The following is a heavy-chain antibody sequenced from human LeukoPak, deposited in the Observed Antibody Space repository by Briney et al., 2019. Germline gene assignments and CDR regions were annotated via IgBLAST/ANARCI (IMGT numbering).Heavy chain of an antibody. V-gene: IGHV3-7*03. Sequence: GGSLRLSCAASGFTFSTSWMSWVRQVPGKGLEWVANIKKDGSETYYVDSVKGRFTISRDNAKNSLYLQMDNLRAEDTAVYFCARDRESNWYPFLDCWGQGTLVTVSS. CDR1: GFTFSTSW. D-gene: IGHD1-20*01. J-gene: IGHJ4*02. CDR3: ARDRESNWYPFLDC. CDR2: IKKDGSET.